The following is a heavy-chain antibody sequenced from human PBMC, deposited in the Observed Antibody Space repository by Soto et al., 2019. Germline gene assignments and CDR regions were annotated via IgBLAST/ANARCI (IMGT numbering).Heavy chain of an antibody. D-gene: IGHD3-9*01. CDR1: GFTFSTFA. CDR3: ARENTDWHFDY. Sequence: QVQLVESGGGVVQPGRSLRLSCAASGFTFSTFAMHWVRQAPGKGLEWVTLISYDGSNKYYADCVKGRFTISRDNSKNTLYLQLNSLRAEDTAVYYCARENTDWHFDYWGQGTLVTVSS. J-gene: IGHJ4*02. V-gene: IGHV3-30-3*01. CDR2: ISYDGSNK.